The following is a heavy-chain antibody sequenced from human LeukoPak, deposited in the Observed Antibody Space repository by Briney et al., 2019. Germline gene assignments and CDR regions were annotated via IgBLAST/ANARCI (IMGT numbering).Heavy chain of an antibody. CDR1: GFTFSSYG. Sequence: GRSLRLSCAASGFTFSSYGMHWVRQAPGKGLEWVAVISYDGSNKYYADSVKGRFTISRDNSKNTLYLQMNSLRAEDTAVYYCARERIVVVPTYYYYGMDVWGQGTTVTVSS. CDR3: ARERIVVVPTYYYYGMDV. D-gene: IGHD2-2*01. J-gene: IGHJ6*02. CDR2: ISYDGSNK. V-gene: IGHV3-30*03.